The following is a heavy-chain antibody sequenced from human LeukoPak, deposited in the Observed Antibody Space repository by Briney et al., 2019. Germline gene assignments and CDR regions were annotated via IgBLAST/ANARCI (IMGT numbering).Heavy chain of an antibody. J-gene: IGHJ3*02. CDR2: IYYSGST. Sequence: PSETLSLTCTVSGGSISSDDYYWSWIRQPPGKGLEWIGYIYYSGSTYYNPSLKSRVAMSVDTSKNQFSLKLSSVTAADTAVYYCARGSDAFDIWGQGTMVTVSS. D-gene: IGHD2-15*01. CDR3: ARGSDAFDI. V-gene: IGHV4-30-4*02. CDR1: GGSISSDDYY.